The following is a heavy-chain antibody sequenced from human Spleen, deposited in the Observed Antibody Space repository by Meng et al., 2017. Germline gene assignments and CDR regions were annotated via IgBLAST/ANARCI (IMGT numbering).Heavy chain of an antibody. CDR3: ARTMSAVGENWFDP. CDR1: GDSVSNNRGA. V-gene: IGHV6-1*01. D-gene: IGHD6-13*01. CDR2: TYYRSKWYS. J-gene: IGHJ5*02. Sequence: LHQPGPGLVNPSQTLSLPCAISGDSVSNNRGAWNWIRQSPSRGLEWLGRTYYRSKWYSDSAVSVKSRITINADTSKNQFSLHLNSVTPEDTAVYYCARTMSAVGENWFDPWGQGSLVTVSS.